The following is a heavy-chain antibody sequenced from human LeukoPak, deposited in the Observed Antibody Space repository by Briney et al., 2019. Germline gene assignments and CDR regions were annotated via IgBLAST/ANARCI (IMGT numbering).Heavy chain of an antibody. Sequence: PSETLSLTCTVSGGSISSYYWSWIRQPPGKGLEWIGYIYYSGSTNYNPSLKSRVTISVDTSKNQFSLKLSSVTAADTAVYYCARRANSGFDAFDIWGQGTMVTVSS. CDR1: GGSISSYY. D-gene: IGHD3-22*01. CDR2: IYYSGST. J-gene: IGHJ3*02. V-gene: IGHV4-59*01. CDR3: ARRANSGFDAFDI.